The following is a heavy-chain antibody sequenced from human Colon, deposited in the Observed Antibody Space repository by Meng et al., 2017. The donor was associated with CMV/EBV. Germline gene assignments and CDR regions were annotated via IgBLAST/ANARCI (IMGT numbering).Heavy chain of an antibody. CDR3: ARDVLGSCKGTSCYRLSP. CDR1: GFTFTSYW. V-gene: IGHV3-7*01. CDR2: IKQDGSEK. D-gene: IGHD2-2*01. J-gene: IGHJ5*02. Sequence: GGSLRLSCAASGFTFTSYWMSWVRQAPGKGLEWVANIKQDGSEKQYVDSVKGRFTISRDNTKNTLYLQMNSLRAEDTAVYYCARDVLGSCKGTSCYRLSPWGQGTLVTVSS.